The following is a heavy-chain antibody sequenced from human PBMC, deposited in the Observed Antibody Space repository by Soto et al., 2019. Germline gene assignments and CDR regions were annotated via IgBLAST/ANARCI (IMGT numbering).Heavy chain of an antibody. Sequence: QVQLVQSGAEVKKPGSSVKVSCKASGGTFSSYAISWVRQAPGQGLEWMGGIIPIFGTANYAQKFQGRVTIIADKSTSTAYMELSCLRSEDTAVYYCARWNYDFWSGYYSWFDPWGQGTLVTVSS. V-gene: IGHV1-69*06. CDR2: IIPIFGTA. J-gene: IGHJ5*02. CDR1: GGTFSSYA. D-gene: IGHD3-3*01. CDR3: ARWNYDFWSGYYSWFDP.